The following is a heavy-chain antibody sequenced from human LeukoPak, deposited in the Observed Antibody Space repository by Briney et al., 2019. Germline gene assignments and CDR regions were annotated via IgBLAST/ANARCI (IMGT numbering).Heavy chain of an antibody. CDR2: IYPNSGGT. CDR3: QTLVAAAQFS. V-gene: IGHV1-2*02. Sequence: GASVKVSCKASGYTFTGYYMHWVRQAPGQGLQWMGWIYPNSGGTNYAQKFQGRVTMTTDTSISTAYMELSSLRSDDTAVYYCQTLVAAAQFSWGQGILVTVSS. J-gene: IGHJ4*02. D-gene: IGHD2-2*01. CDR1: GYTFTGYY.